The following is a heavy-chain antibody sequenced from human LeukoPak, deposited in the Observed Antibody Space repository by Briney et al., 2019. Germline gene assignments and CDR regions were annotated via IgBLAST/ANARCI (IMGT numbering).Heavy chain of an antibody. CDR1: GFTFSSNW. CDR3: ARDLEMATIGYAFDI. D-gene: IGHD5-24*01. V-gene: IGHV3-7*01. CDR2: IKQDGSEK. J-gene: IGHJ3*02. Sequence: GGSLRLYCAASGFTFSSNWMSWVRQAPGKGLEWVANIKQDGSEKYYVDSVKGRFTISRDNAKNSLYLQMNSLRAEDTAVYYCARDLEMATIGYAFDIWGQGTMVTVSS.